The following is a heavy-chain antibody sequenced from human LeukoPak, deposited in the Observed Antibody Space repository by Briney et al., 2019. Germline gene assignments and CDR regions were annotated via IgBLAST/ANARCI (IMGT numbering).Heavy chain of an antibody. Sequence: SETLSLTCTVSGGSISSYYWSWIRQPPGKGLEWIGYIYDSGSTNYNPSLKGRVTISVDTSKNQFSLKLSSVTAADTAVYYWARGGGGYDLDYWGRGTLVTVSS. CDR3: ARGGGGYDLDY. V-gene: IGHV4-59*01. CDR2: IYDSGST. CDR1: GGSISSYY. J-gene: IGHJ4*02. D-gene: IGHD5-12*01.